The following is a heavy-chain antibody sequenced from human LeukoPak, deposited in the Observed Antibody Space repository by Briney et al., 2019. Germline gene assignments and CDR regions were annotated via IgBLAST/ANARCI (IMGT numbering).Heavy chain of an antibody. J-gene: IGHJ4*02. D-gene: IGHD1-26*01. Sequence: SETLSLTCTVSGGSISSYYWSWIRQPPGKGLEWIGNIYYSGSTYYNPSLKSRVTISVETSKNQFSLKLSSVTAADTAVYYCARDGRFPPEVLPRYFDYWGQGTLVTVSS. V-gene: IGHV4-59*12. CDR2: IYYSGST. CDR1: GGSISSYY. CDR3: ARDGRFPPEVLPRYFDY.